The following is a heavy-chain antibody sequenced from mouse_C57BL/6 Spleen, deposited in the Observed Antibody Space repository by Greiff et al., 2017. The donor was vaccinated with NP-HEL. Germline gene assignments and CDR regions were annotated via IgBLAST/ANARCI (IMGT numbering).Heavy chain of an antibody. CDR1: GYAFSSSW. D-gene: IGHD3-2*02. CDR3: ARDRSGYVPPFDY. Sequence: QVQLQQSGPELVKPGASVKISCKASGYAFSSSWMNWVKQRPGKGLEWIGRIYPGDGDTNYNGKFKGKATLTADKSSSTAYMQLSSLTSEDSAVYFCARDRSGYVPPFDYWGQGTTLTVSS. J-gene: IGHJ2*01. CDR2: IYPGDGDT. V-gene: IGHV1-82*01.